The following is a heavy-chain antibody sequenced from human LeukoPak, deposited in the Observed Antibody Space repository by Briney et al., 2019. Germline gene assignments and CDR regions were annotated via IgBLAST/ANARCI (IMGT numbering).Heavy chain of an antibody. J-gene: IGHJ3*02. CDR3: AKGSIVVVPAAMGGAFDI. V-gene: IGHV3-30*18. Sequence: PGGSLRLSCAASGFTFSSYGMHWVRQAPGKGLEWVAVISYDASNKYYADSVKGRFTISRDNSKNTLYLQMNSLRAEDTAVYYCAKGSIVVVPAAMGGAFDIWGQGTMVTVSS. D-gene: IGHD2-2*01. CDR1: GFTFSSYG. CDR2: ISYDASNK.